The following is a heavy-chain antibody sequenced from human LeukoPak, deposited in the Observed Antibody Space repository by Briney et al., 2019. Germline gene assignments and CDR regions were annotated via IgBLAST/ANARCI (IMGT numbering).Heavy chain of an antibody. Sequence: SETLSLTCAVYGGSFSGYYWSWIRQPPGKGLEWIGEINHSGSTNYNPSLKSRVTIPVDPSKNQFSLKLSSVTAADTAVYYCARRYSSGYYKINYFDYWGQGTLVTVSS. V-gene: IGHV4-34*01. CDR3: ARRYSSGYYKINYFDY. CDR2: INHSGST. CDR1: GGSFSGYY. D-gene: IGHD3-22*01. J-gene: IGHJ4*02.